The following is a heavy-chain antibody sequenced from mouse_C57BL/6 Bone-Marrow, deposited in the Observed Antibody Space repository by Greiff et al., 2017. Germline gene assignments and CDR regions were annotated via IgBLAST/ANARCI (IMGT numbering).Heavy chain of an antibody. V-gene: IGHV1-81*01. CDR1: GYTFTSYG. D-gene: IGHD2-4*01. CDR3: ANDDDVRVYWYFGG. J-gene: IGHJ1*03. CDR2: IYPRSGNT. Sequence: VQLQQSGAELARPGASVKLSCKASGYTFTSYGISWVKQRTVQGLEWIGEIYPRSGNTYYNEKFKGKATLTADKSSSTAYMELRSLTSEDSAVYFCANDDDVRVYWYFGGWGTGTTVTVAS.